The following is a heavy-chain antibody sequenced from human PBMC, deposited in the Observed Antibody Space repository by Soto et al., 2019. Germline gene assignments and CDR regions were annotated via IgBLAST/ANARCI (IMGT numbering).Heavy chain of an antibody. CDR3: ASEDWTGPAIDY. Sequence: GGSLRLSCAASGFTFSSYGMHWVRQAPGKGLEWVAVIWYDGSNKYYADSVKGRFTISRDNSKNTLYLQMNSLRAEDTAVYYCASEDWTGPAIDYLCQGTLLTVSS. J-gene: IGHJ4*01. V-gene: IGHV3-33*01. CDR1: GFTFSSYG. D-gene: IGHD2-2*01. CDR2: IWYDGSNK.